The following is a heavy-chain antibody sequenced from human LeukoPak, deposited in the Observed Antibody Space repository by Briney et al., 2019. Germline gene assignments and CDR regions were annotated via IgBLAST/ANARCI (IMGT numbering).Heavy chain of an antibody. CDR3: ARADFWSGYPLYYYYYMDV. V-gene: IGHV3-7*01. D-gene: IGHD3-3*01. CDR2: IQLDGSDK. CDR1: GFSFSTYL. J-gene: IGHJ6*03. Sequence: GGSLRLSCAASGFSFSTYLMNWVRQAPGKGLEWVASIQLDGSDKYYVDSVKGRFTISRDNAKNSLYLQMNSLRAEDTAVYYCARADFWSGYPLYYYYYMDVWGKGTMVTVSS.